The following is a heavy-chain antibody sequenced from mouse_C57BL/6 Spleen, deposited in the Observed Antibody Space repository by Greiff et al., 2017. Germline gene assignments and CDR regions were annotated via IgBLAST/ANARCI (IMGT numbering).Heavy chain of an antibody. D-gene: IGHD1-1*01. CDR1: GFTFSDYG. CDR2: ISSGSSTI. J-gene: IGHJ4*01. Sequence: EVKLMESGGGLVKPGGSLKLSCAASGFTFSDYGMHWVRQAPEKGLEWVAYISSGSSTIYYADTVKGRFTISRYNAKNTLFLQMTSLRSEDTAMYYCARGSLYAMDYWGQGTSVTVSS. CDR3: ARGSLYAMDY. V-gene: IGHV5-17*01.